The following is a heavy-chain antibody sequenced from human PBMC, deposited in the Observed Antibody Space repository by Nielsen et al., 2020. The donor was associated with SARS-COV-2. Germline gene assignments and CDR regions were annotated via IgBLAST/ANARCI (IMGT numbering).Heavy chain of an antibody. J-gene: IGHJ4*02. Sequence: GGSLRLSCAASGFTFSNAWMHWVRQAPGKGLEWMAVISNDGKNEYYADSVKGRFTISRDISKNTLYLQMNSLRAEDTAVYYCARVDRDYYHSSGPFDYWGQGALVTVSS. CDR3: ARVDRDYYHSSGPFDY. CDR1: GFTFSNAW. D-gene: IGHD3-22*01. CDR2: ISNDGKNE. V-gene: IGHV3-30*03.